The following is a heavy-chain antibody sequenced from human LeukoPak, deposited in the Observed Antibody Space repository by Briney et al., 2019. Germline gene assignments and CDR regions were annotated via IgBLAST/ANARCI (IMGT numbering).Heavy chain of an antibody. CDR1: GFTFSSYA. Sequence: GGSLRLSCAASGFTFSSYAMHWVRQAPGKGLEWVAVISYDGSNKYYADSVKGRFTISRDNSKNTLYLQMNSLRAEDTAVYYCARSPKELMVRGVITFYYYYGMDVWGQGTTVTVSS. J-gene: IGHJ6*02. CDR3: ARSPKELMVRGVITFYYYYGMDV. V-gene: IGHV3-30-3*01. D-gene: IGHD3-10*01. CDR2: ISYDGSNK.